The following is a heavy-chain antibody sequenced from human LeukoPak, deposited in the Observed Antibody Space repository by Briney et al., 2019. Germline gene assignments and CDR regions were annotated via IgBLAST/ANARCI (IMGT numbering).Heavy chain of an antibody. CDR3: ARDSVLLWFGELNWFDP. D-gene: IGHD3-10*01. J-gene: IGHJ5*02. Sequence: EASVKVSCKASGGTFSSYAISWVRQAPGQGLEWMGRIIPILGIANYAQKFQGRVTITADKSTSTAYMELSSLRSEDTAVYYCARDSVLLWFGELNWFDPWGQGTLVTVSS. CDR1: GGTFSSYA. V-gene: IGHV1-69*04. CDR2: IIPILGIA.